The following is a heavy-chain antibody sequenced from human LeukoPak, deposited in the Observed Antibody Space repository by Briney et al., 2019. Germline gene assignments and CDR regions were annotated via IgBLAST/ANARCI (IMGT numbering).Heavy chain of an antibody. J-gene: IGHJ5*02. CDR1: GGSISSGGCY. Sequence: SQTLSLTCTVSGGSISSGGCYWSWIRQHPGKGLEWIGYIYYSGSTYYNPSLKSRVTISVDTSKNQFSLKLSSVTAADTAVYYCAAQDVNWFDPWGQGTPVTVSS. D-gene: IGHD2-15*01. CDR2: IYYSGST. V-gene: IGHV4-31*03. CDR3: AAQDVNWFDP.